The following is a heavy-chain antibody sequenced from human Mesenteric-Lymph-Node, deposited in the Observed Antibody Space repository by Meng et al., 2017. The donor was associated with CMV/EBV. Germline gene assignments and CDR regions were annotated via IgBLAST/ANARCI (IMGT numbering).Heavy chain of an antibody. J-gene: IGHJ4*02. Sequence: SLSGYYWTWIRQPPGKGLEWIGEINHSGSTNYTPSLKSRVTIAVDTSNNQFSLKLTSVTAADTAVYYCARGGGYCISTSCLRTGEFWGQGTLVTVSS. CDR3: ARGGGYCISTSCLRTGEF. V-gene: IGHV4-34*01. CDR2: INHSGST. CDR1: SLSGYY. D-gene: IGHD2-2*01.